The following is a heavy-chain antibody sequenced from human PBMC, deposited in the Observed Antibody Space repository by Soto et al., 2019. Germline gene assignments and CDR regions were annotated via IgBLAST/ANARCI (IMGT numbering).Heavy chain of an antibody. CDR3: AKDLFLRYKVRTEAKNCYYYGMDV. CDR1: GFTFSSYA. Sequence: GGSLRLSGAASGFTFSSYAMSWVRQAPGEGLEWVSAISGSGGSTYYADSVKGRFTISRDNSKNTLYLQMNSLRAEDTAVYYCAKDLFLRYKVRTEAKNCYYYGMDVWGQGTTVTVSS. V-gene: IGHV3-23*01. D-gene: IGHD1-20*01. J-gene: IGHJ6*02. CDR2: ISGSGGST.